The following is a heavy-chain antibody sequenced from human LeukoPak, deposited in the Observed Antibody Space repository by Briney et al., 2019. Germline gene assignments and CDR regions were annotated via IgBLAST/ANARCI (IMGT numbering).Heavy chain of an antibody. CDR1: GFTFSNYA. D-gene: IGHD3-22*01. CDR2: ISGSGGST. Sequence: GGSLRLSCAASGFTFSNYAMSWVRRAPGKGLEWVSTISGSGGSTYYADSVKGRFTISRDNSKNTLYLQMNSLRIEDTAVYYCAKDTQCHSSGYSDYWGQGTLVTVSS. J-gene: IGHJ4*02. V-gene: IGHV3-23*01. CDR3: AKDTQCHSSGYSDY.